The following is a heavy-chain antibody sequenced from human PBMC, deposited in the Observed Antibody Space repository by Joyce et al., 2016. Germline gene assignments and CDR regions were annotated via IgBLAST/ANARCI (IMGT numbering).Heavy chain of an antibody. CDR2: ISYDGSDK. V-gene: IGHV3-30*18. D-gene: IGHD2-2*01. CDR1: GVTFNYYG. Sequence: QVKLVESGGGVVQPGGSLRLSCRTSGVTFNYYGMHWVRQAPGKGLEWVSLISYDGSDKKYEDSLKCRFTVSRDNSKNTLFLEMHSLRPDDTAVYYCAKAAGRGYVYNYLDVWGKGTTVTVSS. J-gene: IGHJ6*03. CDR3: AKAAGRGYVYNYLDV.